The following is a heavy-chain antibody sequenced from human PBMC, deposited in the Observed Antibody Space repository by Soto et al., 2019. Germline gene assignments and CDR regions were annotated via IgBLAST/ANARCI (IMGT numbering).Heavy chain of an antibody. CDR3: AKDQGGSYYYAYYYYGMDV. D-gene: IGHD1-26*01. Sequence: GGSLRLSCAASGFTFSSYAMSWVRQAPGKGLEWVAVISYDGSNKYYADSVKGRFTISRDNSKNTLYLQMNSLRAEDTAVYYCAKDQGGSYYYAYYYYGMDVWGQGTTVTVSS. V-gene: IGHV3-30*18. CDR2: ISYDGSNK. J-gene: IGHJ6*02. CDR1: GFTFSSYA.